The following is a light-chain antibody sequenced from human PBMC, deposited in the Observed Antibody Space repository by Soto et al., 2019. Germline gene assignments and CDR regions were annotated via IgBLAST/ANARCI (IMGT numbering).Light chain of an antibody. J-gene: IGKJ5*01. V-gene: IGKV3-15*01. CDR3: QQYYPSSTIT. CDR1: QSISSK. Sequence: EIVMTQSPATLSVSPGERATLSCRASQSISSKLGWYQQRPGQAPRLLIYGASTRTTGIPARFSGSGSGTESTLTTSSLLSEHSAVDDSQQYYPSSTITFGQGARLEIK. CDR2: GAS.